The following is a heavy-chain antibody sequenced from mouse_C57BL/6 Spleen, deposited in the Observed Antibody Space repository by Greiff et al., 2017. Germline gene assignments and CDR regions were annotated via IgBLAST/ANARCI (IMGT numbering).Heavy chain of an antibody. D-gene: IGHD1-1*01. CDR3: ASLYYYGSRPYYFDY. CDR2: IYPGSGST. Sequence: VQLQQPGAELVKPGASVKMSCKASGYTFTSYWITWVKQRPGQGLAWIGDIYPGSGSTNYNEKFKSKATLTVDTSSSTAYMQLSSLTSEDSAVYYCASLYYYGSRPYYFDYWGQGTTLTVSS. CDR1: GYTFTSYW. J-gene: IGHJ2*01. V-gene: IGHV1-55*01.